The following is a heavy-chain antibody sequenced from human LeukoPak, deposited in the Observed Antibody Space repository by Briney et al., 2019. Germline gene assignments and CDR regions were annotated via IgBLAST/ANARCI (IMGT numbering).Heavy chain of an antibody. V-gene: IGHV3-15*01. CDR2: IKSKTDGGTT. CDR1: GFTFSNAW. Sequence: PGGSLRLSCAASGFTFSNAWMSWGRQAPGEGLEWVGRIKSKTDGGTTDYAAPVKGRFTISRDDSKNTLYLQMYSLKTDETAVYYCTTYSSGWYGISGYWGQGTLVTVSS. J-gene: IGHJ4*02. D-gene: IGHD6-19*01. CDR3: TTYSSGWYGISGY.